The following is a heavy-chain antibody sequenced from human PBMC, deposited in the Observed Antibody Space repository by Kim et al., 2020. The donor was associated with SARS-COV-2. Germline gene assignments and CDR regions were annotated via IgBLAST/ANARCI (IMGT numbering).Heavy chain of an antibody. CDR3: ARGNVYDSSGYYAAFDY. CDR1: GGSISSSSYY. D-gene: IGHD3-22*01. CDR2: IYYSGST. Sequence: SETLSLTCTVSGGSISSSSYYWGWIRQPPGKGLEWIGSIYYSGSTYYNPSLKSRVTISVDTSKNQFSLKLSSVTASDTAVYYCARGNVYDSSGYYAAFDYWGQGTLVTVSS. V-gene: IGHV4-39*01. J-gene: IGHJ4*02.